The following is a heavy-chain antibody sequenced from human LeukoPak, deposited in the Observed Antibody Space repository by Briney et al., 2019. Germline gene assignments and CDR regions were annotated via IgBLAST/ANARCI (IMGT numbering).Heavy chain of an antibody. CDR3: ALTTCYDSSGYYPYYFDY. CDR2: IIPILGIA. CDR1: RGTFSSYT. J-gene: IGHJ4*02. Sequence: SVKVSCKASRGTFSSYTISWVRQAPGQGLEWMGRIIPILGIANYAQKFQGRVTITADKSTSTAYMELSSLRSEDTAVYYCALTTCYDSSGYYPYYFDYWGQGTLVTVSS. V-gene: IGHV1-69*02. D-gene: IGHD3-22*01.